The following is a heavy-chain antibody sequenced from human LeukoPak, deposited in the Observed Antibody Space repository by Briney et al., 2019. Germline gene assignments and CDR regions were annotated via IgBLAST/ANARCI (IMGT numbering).Heavy chain of an antibody. CDR3: ARDSSAAAAADIFFDY. CDR2: ISSSSSYI. Sequence: GGSLRLSCAASGFTFSAYWMTWVRQAPGKGLEWVSSISSSSSYIYYADSVKGRFTISRDNAKNSLYLQMNSLRAEDTAVYYCARDSSAAAAADIFFDYWGQGTLVTVSS. V-gene: IGHV3-21*01. J-gene: IGHJ4*02. D-gene: IGHD6-13*01. CDR1: GFTFSAYW.